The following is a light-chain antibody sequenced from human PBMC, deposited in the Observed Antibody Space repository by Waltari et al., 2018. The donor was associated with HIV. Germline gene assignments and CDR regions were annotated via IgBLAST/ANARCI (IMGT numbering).Light chain of an antibody. CDR2: STD. Sequence: QTVVTQEPSFSVSPGGAITLTCALNSGSVSTSYYPSWYQQTPGQAPPNVIYSTDTRSSGVPDRFSGSILGNKAVLPITGAQTEDEGDYYCVLYMGSGSVLFGGGTRLTVL. CDR3: VLYMGSGSVL. J-gene: IGLJ2*01. V-gene: IGLV8-61*01. CDR1: SGSVSTSYY.